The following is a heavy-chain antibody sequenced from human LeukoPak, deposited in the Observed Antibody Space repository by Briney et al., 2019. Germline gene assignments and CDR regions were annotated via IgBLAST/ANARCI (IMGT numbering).Heavy chain of an antibody. V-gene: IGHV3-23*01. CDR3: AKEAYRGSYTPTANFDY. Sequence: GGSLRLYCAASGFTFSSYAMSWVRQAPGKGLEWVSAISGSGGSTYYADSVRGRFTISRDNSKNTLYLQMNSLRAEDTAVYYCAKEAYRGSYTPTANFDYWGQGTLVTVSS. CDR1: GFTFSSYA. D-gene: IGHD1-26*01. J-gene: IGHJ4*02. CDR2: ISGSGGST.